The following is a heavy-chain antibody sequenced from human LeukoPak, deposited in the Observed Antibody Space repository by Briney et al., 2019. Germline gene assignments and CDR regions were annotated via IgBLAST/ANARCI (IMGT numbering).Heavy chain of an antibody. CDR1: GFTFTDTY. Sequence: GGSLRLSCAVSGFTFTDTYMTWIRQAPGKGLESLSYISPSGTDISYADSVKGRFTISRDNAKNSLYLQMNSLRAEDTAVYYCARRPERDYDILTGSYYFDYWGQGTLVTVSS. V-gene: IGHV3-11*04. D-gene: IGHD3-9*01. CDR2: ISPSGTDI. CDR3: ARRPERDYDILTGSYYFDY. J-gene: IGHJ4*02.